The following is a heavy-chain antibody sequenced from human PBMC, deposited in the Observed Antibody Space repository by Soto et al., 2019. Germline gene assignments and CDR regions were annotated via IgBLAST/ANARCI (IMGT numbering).Heavy chain of an antibody. CDR2: IYYSGVT. J-gene: IGHJ5*02. V-gene: IGHV4-59*02. Sequence: SQTLSLTCTVSVGSGSSYYWSWIRQPPGKGLEWIGYIYYSGVTNYNPSLKSRVTISVDTSKNQFSLKLSSVTAADTAVYYCARTGLESWFDPWGPGTLASVSS. CDR1: VGSGSSYY. CDR3: ARTGLESWFDP. D-gene: IGHD1-1*01.